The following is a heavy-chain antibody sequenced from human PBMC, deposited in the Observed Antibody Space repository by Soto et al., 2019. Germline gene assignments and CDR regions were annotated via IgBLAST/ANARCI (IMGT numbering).Heavy chain of an antibody. CDR2: ISWNSGSI. CDR1: GFTFDDYA. CDR3: AKDFPGIMVRGVIRWFDP. V-gene: IGHV3-9*01. D-gene: IGHD3-10*01. J-gene: IGHJ5*02. Sequence: EVQLVESGGGLVQPGRSLRPSCAASGFTFDDYAMHWVRQAPGKGLEWVSGISWNSGSIGYADSVKGRFTISRDNAKNSLYLQMNSLRAEDTALYYCAKDFPGIMVRGVIRWFDPWGQGTLVTVSS.